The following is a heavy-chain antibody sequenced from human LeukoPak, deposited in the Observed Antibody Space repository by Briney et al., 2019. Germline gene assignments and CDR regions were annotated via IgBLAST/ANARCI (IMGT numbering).Heavy chain of an antibody. CDR2: ISWNSGSI. CDR1: GFTFDDYA. D-gene: IGHD6-13*01. V-gene: IGHV3-9*01. CDR3: AKEEGPIIAAAAPG. Sequence: GGSLRLSCAASGFTFDDYAMHWVRQAPGKGLEWVSGISWNSGSIGYADSVKGRFTISRDNAKNSLYLQMNSLRAEDTALYYCAKEEGPIIAAAAPGWGQGTLVTVSS. J-gene: IGHJ4*02.